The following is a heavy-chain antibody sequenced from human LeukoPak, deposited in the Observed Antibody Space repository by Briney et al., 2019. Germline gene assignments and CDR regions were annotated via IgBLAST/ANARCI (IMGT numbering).Heavy chain of an antibody. D-gene: IGHD3-22*01. CDR1: GYTFTSYG. Sequence: ASVKVSCKASGYTFTSYGISWVRQAPGQGLEWMGWISAYNGNTNYAQKLQGRVTMTTDTSTSTAYMELRSLRSDDTAVYYCARDNYDSSGYYYQDYWGQGTLVTVSS. V-gene: IGHV1-18*01. CDR2: ISAYNGNT. J-gene: IGHJ4*02. CDR3: ARDNYDSSGYYYQDY.